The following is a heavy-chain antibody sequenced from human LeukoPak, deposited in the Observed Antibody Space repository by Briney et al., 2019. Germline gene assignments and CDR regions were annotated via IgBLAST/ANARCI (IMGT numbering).Heavy chain of an antibody. J-gene: IGHJ6*03. CDR1: GGSISSYY. CDR3: ARGPRTYYYYYYMDV. Sequence: SETLSLTCTVSGGSISSYYWSWIRQPPGKGLEWIGYIYYSGSTNYNPSLKSRVTISVDTSKSQFSPKLSSVTAADTAVYYCARGPRTYYYYYYMDVWGKGTTVTVSS. V-gene: IGHV4-59*01. CDR2: IYYSGST.